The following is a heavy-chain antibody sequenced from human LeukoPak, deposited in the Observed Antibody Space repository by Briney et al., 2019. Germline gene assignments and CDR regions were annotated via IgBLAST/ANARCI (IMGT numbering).Heavy chain of an antibody. CDR2: INHSGST. D-gene: IGHD3-3*01. Sequence: SETLSLTCAVYGGSFSGYYWSWIRQPPGKGLEWIGEINHSGSTNYNPSLKSRVTISVDTSKNQFSLKLSPVTAADTAVYYCARHGDFWSPHIDYWGQGTLVTVSS. J-gene: IGHJ4*02. V-gene: IGHV4-34*01. CDR3: ARHGDFWSPHIDY. CDR1: GGSFSGYY.